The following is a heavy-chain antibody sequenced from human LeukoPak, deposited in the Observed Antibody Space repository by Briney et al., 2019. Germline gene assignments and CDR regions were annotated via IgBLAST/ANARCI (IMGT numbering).Heavy chain of an antibody. J-gene: IGHJ4*02. CDR1: GFTFSSYG. D-gene: IGHD3-22*01. CDR2: IRFDGSNK. Sequence: GGSLRLSCAASGFTFSSYGMHWVRQAPGKGLEWVAFIRFDGSNKYYADSVKGQFTISRDISKNTLYLQVNSLRAEDTAVYYCAKGVDDSSGYHYNNFDYWGQGTLVTVSS. CDR3: AKGVDDSSGYHYNNFDY. V-gene: IGHV3-30*02.